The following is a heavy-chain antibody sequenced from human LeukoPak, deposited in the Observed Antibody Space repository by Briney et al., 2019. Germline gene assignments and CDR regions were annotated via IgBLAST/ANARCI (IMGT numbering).Heavy chain of an antibody. Sequence: PGGSLRLSCAASGFTFSSYGMHWVRQAPGKGLEWVAFIRYDGSNKYYADSVKGRFTISRDNSKNTLYLQMNSLRAEDTAVYYCAKSLEIVGATTFDYWGQGTRVTVSS. D-gene: IGHD1-26*01. J-gene: IGHJ4*02. CDR3: AKSLEIVGATTFDY. V-gene: IGHV3-30*02. CDR1: GFTFSSYG. CDR2: IRYDGSNK.